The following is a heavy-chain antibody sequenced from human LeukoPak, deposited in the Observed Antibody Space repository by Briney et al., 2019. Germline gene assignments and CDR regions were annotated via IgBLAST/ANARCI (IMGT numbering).Heavy chain of an antibody. V-gene: IGHV4-59*01. J-gene: IGHJ4*02. CDR1: GGSISSYY. D-gene: IGHD3-22*01. CDR3: ARKVLGYGDSSGYYGLYDY. CDR2: IYYSGST. Sequence: SETLSLTCTVSGGSISSYYWSWIRQPPGKGLEWIGYIYYSGSTNYNPSLKSRVTISVDTSKNQFSLKLSSVTAADTAVYYWARKVLGYGDSSGYYGLYDYWGQGTLVTVSS.